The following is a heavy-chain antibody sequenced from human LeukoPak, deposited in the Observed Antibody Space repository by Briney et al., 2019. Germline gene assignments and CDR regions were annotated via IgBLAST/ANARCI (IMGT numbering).Heavy chain of an antibody. J-gene: IGHJ4*02. CDR1: GVTVSRYW. CDR2: MTQDGGVK. Sequence: PGGSLRLSCAASGVTVSRYWMSWVRQAPGKGLEWVAMMTQDGGVKYYVDSVKGRFTISGDNAKNSLYLQMNSLRAEDTAVYYCARGGGDSWGQGTLVTVSS. CDR3: ARGGGDS. V-gene: IGHV3-7*01. D-gene: IGHD3-10*01.